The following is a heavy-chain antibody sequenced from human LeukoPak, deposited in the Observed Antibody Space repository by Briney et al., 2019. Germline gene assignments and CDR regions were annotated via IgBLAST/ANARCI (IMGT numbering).Heavy chain of an antibody. CDR1: GFTFSSYA. Sequence: GGSLRLSCAASGFTFSSYAMSWVRQAPGKGLEWVSAISGSGGSTYYADSVKGRFTISRDNSKNTLYLQMNSLRAEDTALYYCAKDIVRAGIGVAGSYYYYYMDVWGKGTTVTISS. J-gene: IGHJ6*03. D-gene: IGHD6-19*01. CDR3: AKDIVRAGIGVAGSYYYYYMDV. V-gene: IGHV3-23*01. CDR2: ISGSGGST.